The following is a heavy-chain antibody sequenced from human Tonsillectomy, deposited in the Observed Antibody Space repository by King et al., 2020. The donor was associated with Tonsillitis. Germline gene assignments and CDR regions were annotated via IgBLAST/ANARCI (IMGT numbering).Heavy chain of an antibody. V-gene: IGHV3-33*05. CDR2: ISYDGSNK. D-gene: IGHD3-16*02. CDR1: GFTFSSYG. J-gene: IGHJ4*02. CDR3: ARGSMGLRLGELSSY. Sequence: QLVQSGGGVVQPGRSLRLSCAASGFTFSSYGMHWVRQAPGKGLEWVAVISYDGSNKYYADSVKGRFTISRDNSKNTLYLQMNSLRAEDTAVYYCARGSMGLRLGELSSYRGQGTLVTVSS.